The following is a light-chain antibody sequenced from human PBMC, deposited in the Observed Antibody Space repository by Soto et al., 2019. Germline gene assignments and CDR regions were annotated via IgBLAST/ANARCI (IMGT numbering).Light chain of an antibody. CDR1: QSVSSN. V-gene: IGKV3-20*01. Sequence: EIVMTQSPATLSVSPGERATPSCRASQSVSSNLAWYQQKPGQAPRLLIYGTSSRATGIPDRFSGSGSGTDFTLTISRLEPEDFAVYYCQQYGNSPITFGQGTRLEIK. CDR3: QQYGNSPIT. J-gene: IGKJ5*01. CDR2: GTS.